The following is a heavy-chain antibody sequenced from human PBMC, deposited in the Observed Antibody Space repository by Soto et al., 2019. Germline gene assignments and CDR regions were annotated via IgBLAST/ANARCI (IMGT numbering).Heavy chain of an antibody. D-gene: IGHD6-13*01. CDR3: ARDLGQQLFDY. CDR1: GYTFTSYG. CDR2: ISAYNGNR. Sequence: QVQLVQSGAEVKKPAASVKVSCKASGYTFTSYGIIWVRQAPGQGVEWRGWISAYNGNRKYAQKLQRRVTMTTDTPTSTAYMQLRSLRSDDTAVYYCARDLGQQLFDYWGKGTLVTVSS. V-gene: IGHV1-18*01. J-gene: IGHJ4*02.